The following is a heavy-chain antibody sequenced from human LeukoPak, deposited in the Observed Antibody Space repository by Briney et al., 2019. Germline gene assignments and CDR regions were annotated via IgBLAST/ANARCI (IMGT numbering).Heavy chain of an antibody. V-gene: IGHV4-59*01. J-gene: IGHJ4*02. CDR3: ARSDFWSGYSPLFDF. CDR1: GGSFSGFY. CDR2: IFYSGST. Sequence: PSETLSLTCSVSGGSFSGFYWSWIRQPPGKGLEWIGYIFYSGSTNYNPSLKSRVTISVDTSKNQFSLKVNSVTPADTAVYYCARSDFWSGYSPLFDFWGQGTLVTVSS. D-gene: IGHD3-3*01.